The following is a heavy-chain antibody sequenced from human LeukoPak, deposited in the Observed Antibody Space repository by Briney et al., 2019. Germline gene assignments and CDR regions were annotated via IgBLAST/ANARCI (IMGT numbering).Heavy chain of an antibody. V-gene: IGHV3-7*01. CDR3: ATTQGYYYGMDV. CDR1: GFTFSNYW. Sequence: PGGSLRLSCAASGFTFSNYWMSWVRQAPGKGLEWVANMKQDGSEIYYVDSVKGRFTISRDNSKNTLYLQMNSLRAEDTAVYCCATTQGYYYGMDVWGQGTTVTVSS. CDR2: MKQDGSEI. J-gene: IGHJ6*02.